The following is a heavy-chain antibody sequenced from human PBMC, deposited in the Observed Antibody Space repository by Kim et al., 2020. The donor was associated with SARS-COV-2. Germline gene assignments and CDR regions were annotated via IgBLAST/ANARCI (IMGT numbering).Heavy chain of an antibody. CDR1: GYSISSGYY. V-gene: IGHV4-38-2*02. Sequence: SETLSLTCTVSGYSISSGYYWGWIRQPPGKGLEWIGSIYHSGSTYYNPSLKSRVTISVDTSKNQFSLKLSSVTAADTAVYYCARGPNNGDYYYYGMDVWGQGTTVTVSS. J-gene: IGHJ6*02. CDR3: ARGPNNGDYYYYGMDV. D-gene: IGHD4-17*01. CDR2: IYHSGST.